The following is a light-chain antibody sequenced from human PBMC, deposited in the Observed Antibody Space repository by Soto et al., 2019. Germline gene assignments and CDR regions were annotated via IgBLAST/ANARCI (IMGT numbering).Light chain of an antibody. Sequence: EIVLTQSPGTLSLSPGERATLSCRASQSVSSSYLAWYQQKPGQAPRLLIYAASSRATGIPDRFSGSGSGTDFTLTISRLGPEDFAVYYCQQYSEFTFGPGTKVDIK. J-gene: IGKJ3*01. CDR1: QSVSSSY. CDR3: QQYSEFT. CDR2: AAS. V-gene: IGKV3-20*01.